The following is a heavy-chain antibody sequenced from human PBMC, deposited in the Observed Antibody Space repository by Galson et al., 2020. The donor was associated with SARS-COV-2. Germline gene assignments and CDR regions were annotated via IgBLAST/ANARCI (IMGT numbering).Heavy chain of an antibody. Sequence: PGGSLRLSCAASGFPFSSYSMNWVRQAPGKGLEWVSSISAGSSYIYYVDSVRGRFTISRDNAKNSLYLQMNSLRADDTAVYYCARVGGMATTPANYYYYGLDGWGPGTTVTVSS. D-gene: IGHD2-15*01. V-gene: IGHV3-21*01. CDR1: GFPFSSYS. CDR3: ARVGGMATTPANYYYYGLDG. J-gene: IGHJ6*02. CDR2: ISAGSSYI.